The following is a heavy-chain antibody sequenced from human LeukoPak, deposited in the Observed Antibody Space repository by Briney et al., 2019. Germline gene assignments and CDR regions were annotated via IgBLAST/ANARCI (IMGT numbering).Heavy chain of an antibody. Sequence: SETLSLTCTVSGYSISSGYYWSWIRQPAGKGLEWIGRIYTSGSTNYNPSLKSRVTISVDTSKNQFSLKLSSVTAADTAVYYCARGHYGSGSYSHMDVWGKGTTVTISS. CDR2: IYTSGST. V-gene: IGHV4-61*02. CDR1: GYSISSGYY. J-gene: IGHJ6*03. D-gene: IGHD3-10*01. CDR3: ARGHYGSGSYSHMDV.